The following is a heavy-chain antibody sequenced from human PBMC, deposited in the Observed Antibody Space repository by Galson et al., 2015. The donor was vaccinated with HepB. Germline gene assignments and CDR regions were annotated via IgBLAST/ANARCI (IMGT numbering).Heavy chain of an antibody. Sequence: SLRLSCAASGFTFSSYGMHWVRQAPGKGLEWVAVIWYDGSNQHYADSVRGRFTISRDNSKNTLSLQMNSLRPEDTAVYYCVREFDYYTFWSGLVSWGQGTLVTVSS. D-gene: IGHD3-3*01. CDR2: IWYDGSNQ. V-gene: IGHV3-33*08. J-gene: IGHJ4*02. CDR1: GFTFSSYG. CDR3: VREFDYYTFWSGLVS.